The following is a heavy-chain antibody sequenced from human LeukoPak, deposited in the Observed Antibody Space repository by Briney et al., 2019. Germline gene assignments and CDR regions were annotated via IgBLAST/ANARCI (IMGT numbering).Heavy chain of an antibody. CDR2: IYDSGST. CDR1: GGSISSYY. V-gene: IGHV4-59*01. CDR3: ARSPRYYDFWSGYYLFDSFDY. J-gene: IGHJ4*02. Sequence: PSETLSLTCTVSGGSISSYYWSWLRQPPGKGLEWIGYIYDSGSTNYNPSLTSRVTISVDTSKNQFSLKLSSVTAADTAVYYCARSPRYYDFWSGYYLFDSFDYWGQGTLVTVSS. D-gene: IGHD3-3*01.